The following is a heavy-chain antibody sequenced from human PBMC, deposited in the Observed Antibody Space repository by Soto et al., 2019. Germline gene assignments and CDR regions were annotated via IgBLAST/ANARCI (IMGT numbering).Heavy chain of an antibody. CDR3: ARSYGPNPWFDP. V-gene: IGHV4-30-2*06. Sequence: SETLSLTCAVSGGSITSGGYSWSWIRQSPGKGLEWIGYIYHSGSSYYNPSLKSRVSMSVDTVKNQFSLTLTSVTAADTAVYYCARSYGPNPWFDPWGQGTLVTVSS. D-gene: IGHD3-10*01. CDR1: GGSITSGGYS. J-gene: IGHJ5*02. CDR2: IYHSGSS.